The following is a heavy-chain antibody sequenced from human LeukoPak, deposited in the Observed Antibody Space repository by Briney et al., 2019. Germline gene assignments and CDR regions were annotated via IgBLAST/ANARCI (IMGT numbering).Heavy chain of an antibody. V-gene: IGHV3-7*01. CDR1: GFTISSFW. D-gene: IGHD3-10*01. J-gene: IGHJ3*01. CDR3: ASGVSIWLGNAFDF. Sequence: GGSLRLSCAASGFTISSFWMSWVRQAPGKGPEWLATIRYDAGTRYYADSMRGRFTISRDNAKNTLYLQMNSLRPEDTAVYYCASGVSIWLGNAFDFWGQGTMVTVSS. CDR2: IRYDAGTR.